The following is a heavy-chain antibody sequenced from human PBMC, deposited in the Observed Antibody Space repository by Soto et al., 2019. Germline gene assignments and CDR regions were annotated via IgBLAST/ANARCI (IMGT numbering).Heavy chain of an antibody. D-gene: IGHD1-20*01. CDR2: IDPSDSYT. J-gene: IGHJ4*02. CDR3: ARHRGSNWNAPGAFDY. CDR1: GYSFTSYW. V-gene: IGHV5-10-1*01. Sequence: GESLKISCKGSGYSFTSYWISWVRQMPGKGLEWMGRIDPSDSYTNYSPSFQGHVTISADKSISTAYLQWSSLKASDTAMYYCARHRGSNWNAPGAFDYWGQGTLVTVSS.